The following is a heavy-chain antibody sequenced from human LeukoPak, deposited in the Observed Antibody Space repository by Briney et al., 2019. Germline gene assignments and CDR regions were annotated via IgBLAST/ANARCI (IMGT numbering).Heavy chain of an antibody. J-gene: IGHJ3*02. CDR3: ARGSEGFGGSRNAFDI. CDR2: INSDGSST. Sequence: GGSLRLSCVGSGFTFSSYGMHWVRQAPGKGLVWVSRINSDGSSTNYADSVKGRFTISRDNNQNSRFLQMNILIGEDMAVDYCARGSEGFGGSRNAFDIWGQGTMVTVYS. CDR1: GFTFSSYG. D-gene: IGHD3-16*01. V-gene: IGHV3-74*01.